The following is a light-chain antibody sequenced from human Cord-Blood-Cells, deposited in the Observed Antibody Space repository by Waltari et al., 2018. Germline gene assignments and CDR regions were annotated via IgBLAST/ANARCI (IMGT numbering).Light chain of an antibody. CDR3: CSYAGSYTLV. CDR2: DVS. Sequence: QSALTQPRSVSGSPGQSVTISRTGTSSDVGGYNYVSWYQQHPGKAPKLMIYDVSKRPSGVPDRFSGSKSGNTASLTISGLQAEDEADYYCCSYAGSYTLVFGGGTKLTVL. CDR1: SSDVGGYNY. V-gene: IGLV2-11*01. J-gene: IGLJ2*01.